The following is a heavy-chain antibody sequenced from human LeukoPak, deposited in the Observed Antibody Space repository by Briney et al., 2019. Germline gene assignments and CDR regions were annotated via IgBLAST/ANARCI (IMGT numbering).Heavy chain of an antibody. Sequence: AGGSLRLSCAASGFTFSSYAMSWVRQAPGMGLEWVSGISGSGGSTYYADSVKGRFPISRDNSKNTLYLQMNSLRAEDTAVYYCAKAERYCSGGSCYPSFDSWGQGTLVTVSS. D-gene: IGHD2-15*01. V-gene: IGHV3-23*01. CDR1: GFTFSSYA. J-gene: IGHJ4*02. CDR3: AKAERYCSGGSCYPSFDS. CDR2: ISGSGGST.